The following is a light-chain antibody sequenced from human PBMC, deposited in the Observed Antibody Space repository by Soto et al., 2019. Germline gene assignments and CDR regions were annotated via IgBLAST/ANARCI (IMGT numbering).Light chain of an antibody. J-gene: IGLJ3*02. CDR3: CSYAGNSLWV. Sequence: QSALTQPRSVSGSPGQSVTISCTGTSSDVGGYNYVSWYQQHPGKAPKLVIYDVSKRPSGVPDRFSGSKSGNTASLTISGLQAEDEADYYCCSYAGNSLWVYGGGTKLTVL. CDR1: SSDVGGYNY. CDR2: DVS. V-gene: IGLV2-11*01.